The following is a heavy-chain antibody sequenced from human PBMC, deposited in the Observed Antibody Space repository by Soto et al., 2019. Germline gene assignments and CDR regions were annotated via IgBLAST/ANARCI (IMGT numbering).Heavy chain of an antibody. J-gene: IGHJ4*02. D-gene: IGHD1-26*01. CDR1: GFTFSSYT. CDR3: ARDSTLVGVTTTLLFDY. CDR2: ISYDGSKE. V-gene: IGHV3-30-3*01. Sequence: VQLVESGGGVVQPGRSLRLSCAASGFTFSSYTLHWVRQAPGKRLEWVALISYDGSKEYYADSVKGRFTISRDNSKNTLYLQMNSLRGEDTALYYCARDSTLVGVTTTLLFDYWGQGTLVTVSS.